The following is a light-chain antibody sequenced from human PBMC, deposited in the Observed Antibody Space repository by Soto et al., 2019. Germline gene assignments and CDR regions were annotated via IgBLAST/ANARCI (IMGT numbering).Light chain of an antibody. CDR3: AAWDDSLSGYV. CDR2: RNN. Sequence: QSVLTQPPSASGTPGQRVTISCSGSSSNIGSNYVYWYQHLPGTAPKLLIYRNNQRPSVVPVRFSGSKSGTSASLATSGLRSEDEADYYCAAWDDSLSGYVFGSGTKVTVL. J-gene: IGLJ1*01. CDR1: SSNIGSNY. V-gene: IGLV1-47*01.